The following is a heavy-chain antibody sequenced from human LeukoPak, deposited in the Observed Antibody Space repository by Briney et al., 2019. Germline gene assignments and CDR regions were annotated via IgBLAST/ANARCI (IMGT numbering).Heavy chain of an antibody. CDR3: ARKSSSWPYYYYYYMDV. J-gene: IGHJ6*03. D-gene: IGHD6-13*01. CDR2: VYFSGST. V-gene: IGHV4-39*07. CDR1: GDSISNSRHH. Sequence: SETLSLTCTVSGDSISNSRHHWGWIRQPPGKGLEWTANVYFSGSTYYNPSLKSRVTISVDTSKNQVSLKLSSVTAADTAVYYCARKSSSWPYYYYYYMDVWGKGTTVTVSS.